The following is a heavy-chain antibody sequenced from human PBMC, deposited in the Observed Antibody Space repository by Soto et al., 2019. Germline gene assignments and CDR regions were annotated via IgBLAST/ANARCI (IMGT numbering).Heavy chain of an antibody. CDR2: IDNSGST. D-gene: IGHD3-10*02. CDR1: GVSVSTGVYY. Sequence: TLSLTCTVSGVSVSTGVYYWTWIRQHPGKGLEWIGYIDNSGSTYYNPSLTGRVDISVDTSKNQFSLTLQSLTAADTAFYYCAGAVSDFDVRRYRTSYFDQWGQGILVTVSS. J-gene: IGHJ4*02. V-gene: IGHV4-31*03. CDR3: AGAVSDFDVRRYRTSYFDQ.